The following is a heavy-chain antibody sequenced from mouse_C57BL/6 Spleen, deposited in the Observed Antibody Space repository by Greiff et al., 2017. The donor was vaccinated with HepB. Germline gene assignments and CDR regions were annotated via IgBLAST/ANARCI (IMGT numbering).Heavy chain of an antibody. CDR2: IYPGDGDT. V-gene: IGHV1-82*01. D-gene: IGHD2-2*01. CDR3: AREGVTTYFDV. CDR1: GYAFSSSW. Sequence: QVQLQQSGPELVKPGASVKISCKASGYAFSSSWVNWVKQRPGKGLEWIGRIYPGDGDTNYNGKFKGKATLTADKSSSTAYMQLSSLTSEDSAVYFCAREGVTTYFDVWGTGTTVTVSS. J-gene: IGHJ1*03.